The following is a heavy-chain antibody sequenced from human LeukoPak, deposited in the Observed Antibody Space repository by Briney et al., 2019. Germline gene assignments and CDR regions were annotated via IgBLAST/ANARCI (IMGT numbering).Heavy chain of an antibody. Sequence: SQTLSLTCTVSGGSISSGSYYWSWIRQPAGKGLEWIGRIYTSGSTNYNPSLKSRVTISVDTSKNQFSLKLNSVTAADTAVYYCARDYKPKILGYCSGGSCYRHVWGKGTTVTVSS. J-gene: IGHJ6*04. D-gene: IGHD2-15*01. CDR2: IYTSGST. CDR1: GGSISSGSYY. CDR3: ARDYKPKILGYCSGGSCYRHV. V-gene: IGHV4-61*02.